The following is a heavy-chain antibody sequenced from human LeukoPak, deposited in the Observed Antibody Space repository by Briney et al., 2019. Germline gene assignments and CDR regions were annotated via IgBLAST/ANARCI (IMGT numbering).Heavy chain of an antibody. CDR3: ARGPIAVAGTPSIYQH. CDR2: IWSDGSIK. D-gene: IGHD6-19*01. J-gene: IGHJ1*01. Sequence: GGSLRLSCAASGFTFNNYGMHWVRQDPGKGLEWVAVIWSDGSIKYYADSVKGRFTISRDNSRNTLYLQMNSLRAEDTAVYYCARGPIAVAGTPSIYQHWGQGTLVTVSS. V-gene: IGHV3-33*01. CDR1: GFTFNNYG.